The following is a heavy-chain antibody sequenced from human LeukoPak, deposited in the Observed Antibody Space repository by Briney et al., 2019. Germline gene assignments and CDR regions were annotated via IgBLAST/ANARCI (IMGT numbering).Heavy chain of an antibody. V-gene: IGHV3-53*01. CDR1: GFTVSSNY. Sequence: GGSLRLSCAASGFTVSSNYMGWVRQAPGKGLEWVSVIYSGGSTYYADSVKGRFTVSRDNSKNTLYLQMNSLRAEDTAVYYCARARWRSGYYYYYMDVWGKGTTVIVSS. J-gene: IGHJ6*03. D-gene: IGHD2-15*01. CDR3: ARARWRSGYYYYYMDV. CDR2: IYSGGST.